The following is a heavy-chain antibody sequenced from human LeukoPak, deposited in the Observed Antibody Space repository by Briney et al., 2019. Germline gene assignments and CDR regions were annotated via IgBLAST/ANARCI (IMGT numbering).Heavy chain of an antibody. Sequence: GGSLRLSCAASGFTFSSYAMSWVRQAPGKGLEWVSAISGSGGSTYYADSVKGRFTISRDNSKNTLYLQMNSLRAEDTAVYYCAKDVSDPAAHLLRFLESGGGPFDYWGQGTLVTVSS. D-gene: IGHD3-3*01. V-gene: IGHV3-23*01. J-gene: IGHJ4*02. CDR2: ISGSGGST. CDR3: AKDVSDPAAHLLRFLESGGGPFDY. CDR1: GFTFSSYA.